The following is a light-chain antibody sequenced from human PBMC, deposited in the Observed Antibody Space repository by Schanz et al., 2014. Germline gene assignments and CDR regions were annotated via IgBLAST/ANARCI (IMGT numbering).Light chain of an antibody. Sequence: EIVLTQSPGTLSLSPGERATLSCRASQSVHINYLAWHQQKPGQAPRLLIYGTSPRATGIPARFSGSGSGTDFSLTISSLQPDDSATYHCQQYLTYPLTFGGGTKVEIK. CDR3: QQYLTYPLT. CDR2: GTS. V-gene: IGKV3-20*01. J-gene: IGKJ4*01. CDR1: QSVHINY.